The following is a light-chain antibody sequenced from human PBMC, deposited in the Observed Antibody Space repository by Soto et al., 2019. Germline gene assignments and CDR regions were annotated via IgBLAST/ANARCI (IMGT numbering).Light chain of an antibody. V-gene: IGKV3-20*01. CDR1: QSISSH. Sequence: EIVMTQSPATLSVSPGERATLSCRASQSISSHLVWYQQKPGQAPRLVIYGASSRATGIPDRFSGSGSGTDFTLTISRLEPEDFAVYYCQQYGSSRWTFGQGTKVDIK. J-gene: IGKJ1*01. CDR3: QQYGSSRWT. CDR2: GAS.